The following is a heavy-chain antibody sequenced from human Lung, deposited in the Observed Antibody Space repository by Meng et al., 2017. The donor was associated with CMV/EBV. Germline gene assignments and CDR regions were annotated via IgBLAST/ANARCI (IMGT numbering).Heavy chain of an antibody. CDR3: ARLYGLIH. J-gene: IGHJ4*02. CDR1: GDSLRTSSYY. D-gene: IGHD3-16*01. Sequence: GSXRLCCTVSGDSLRTSSYYWGWIRQPPGKGPEWIGSIYSSGNTYFKPSLKSRVSLSIETSKNQFSLRLSSVTAADTGVYYCARLYGLIHWGQGSQVTVAS. CDR2: IYSSGNT. V-gene: IGHV4-39*01.